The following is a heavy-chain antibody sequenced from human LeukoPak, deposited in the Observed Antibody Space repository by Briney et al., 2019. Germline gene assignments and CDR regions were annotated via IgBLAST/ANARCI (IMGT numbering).Heavy chain of an antibody. J-gene: IGHJ4*02. D-gene: IGHD3-10*01. CDR1: GFTFSSYS. Sequence: GGSLRLSCAASGFTFSSYSMNWVRQAPGKGLEWVSSISSSSSDIYYADSVKGRFPSSRDNAKNSLYLQMNSLRAEDTAVYYCARSFGESVGVGYWGQGTLVTVSP. CDR2: ISSSSSDI. V-gene: IGHV3-21*01. CDR3: ARSFGESVGVGY.